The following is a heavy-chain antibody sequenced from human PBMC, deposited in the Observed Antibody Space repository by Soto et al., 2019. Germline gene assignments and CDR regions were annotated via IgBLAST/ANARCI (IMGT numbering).Heavy chain of an antibody. D-gene: IGHD2-2*02. V-gene: IGHV3-21*01. CDR2: ISSSSSYI. CDR1: GFTFSSYS. Sequence: GGSLSLSCAASGFTFSSYSMNWVRQAPGKGLEWVSSISSSSSYIYYADSVKGRFTISRDNAKNSLYLQMNSLRAEDTAVYYCARDRLAINWFDPWGQGTLVTVSS. J-gene: IGHJ5*02. CDR3: ARDRLAINWFDP.